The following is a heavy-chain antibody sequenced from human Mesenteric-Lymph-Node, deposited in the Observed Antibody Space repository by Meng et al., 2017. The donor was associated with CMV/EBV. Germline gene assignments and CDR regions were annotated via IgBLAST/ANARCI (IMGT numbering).Heavy chain of an antibody. V-gene: IGHV1-2*02. CDR3: VRGGGTAHFDY. J-gene: IGHJ4*02. CDR2: ISPKSGDT. CDR1: GYTFTDYH. Sequence: ASVKVSCKASGYTFTDYHFHWARQAPGQGLEWMAWISPKSGDTNDAQKFQGRLTLTRDTSISVVYMELSRLRSDDTAVYYCVRGGGTAHFDYWGQGTLVTVSS. D-gene: IGHD2-21*02.